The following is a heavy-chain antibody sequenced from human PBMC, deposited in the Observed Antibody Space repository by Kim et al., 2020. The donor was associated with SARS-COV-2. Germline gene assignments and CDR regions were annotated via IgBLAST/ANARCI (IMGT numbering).Heavy chain of an antibody. V-gene: IGHV4-34*01. Sequence: SETLSLTCAVYGGSFSGYYWSWIRQPPGKGLEWIGEINHSGSTNYNPSLKSRVTISVDTSKNQFSLKLSSVTAADTAVYYCARVPGFRDFDYWGQGTLVTVSS. J-gene: IGHJ4*02. CDR2: INHSGST. CDR1: GGSFSGYY. CDR3: ARVPGFRDFDY.